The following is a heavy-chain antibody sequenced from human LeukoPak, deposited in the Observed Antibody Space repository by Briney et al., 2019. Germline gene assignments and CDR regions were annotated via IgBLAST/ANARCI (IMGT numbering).Heavy chain of an antibody. J-gene: IGHJ4*02. CDR3: AKVGTMIVVVSNFDY. V-gene: IGHV3-23*01. CDR2: ISGSGGST. D-gene: IGHD3-22*01. CDR1: GFTFSSYA. Sequence: GGSLRLSCAASGFTFSSYAMSWVRQAPGKGLEWVSAISGSGGSTYYADSVKSRFTISRDNSKNTLYLQMNSLRAEDTAVYYCAKVGTMIVVVSNFDYWGQGTLVTVSS.